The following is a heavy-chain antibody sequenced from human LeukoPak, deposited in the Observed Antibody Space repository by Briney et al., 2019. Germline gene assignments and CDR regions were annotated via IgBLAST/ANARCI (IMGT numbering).Heavy chain of an antibody. CDR1: GYTFTSYD. Sequence: ASVKVSCKASGYTFTSYDINWVRQATGQGLEWMGWMNPNSGNTGYAQKFHGRVTMTRNTSISTAYMELSSLRSEDTAVYYCARGRYYDSSGYDAFDIWGQGTMVTVSS. CDR2: MNPNSGNT. V-gene: IGHV1-8*01. J-gene: IGHJ3*02. CDR3: ARGRYYDSSGYDAFDI. D-gene: IGHD3-22*01.